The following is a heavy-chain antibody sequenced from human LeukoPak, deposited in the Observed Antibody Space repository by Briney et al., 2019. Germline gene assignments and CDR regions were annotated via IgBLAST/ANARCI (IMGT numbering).Heavy chain of an antibody. CDR1: GLTFKHYV. Sequence: PGGSLRLSCVASGLTFKHYVMNGVRQAPGKGLEWLATIYGSGVSISYADSVKGRFTISGDNSNNTLYLQMNSLRAEDTAMYYFAKDLGWELPAEAYWGQGILVTVSS. V-gene: IGHV3-23*01. J-gene: IGHJ4*02. D-gene: IGHD1-26*01. CDR2: IYGSGVSI. CDR3: AKDLGWELPAEAY.